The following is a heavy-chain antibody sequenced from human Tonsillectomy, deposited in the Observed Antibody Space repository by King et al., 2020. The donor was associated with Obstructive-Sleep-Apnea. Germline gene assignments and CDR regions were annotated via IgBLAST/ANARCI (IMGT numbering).Heavy chain of an antibody. CDR2: THYSGSI. CDR3: ARGSDYGDYDGSLDFDY. V-gene: IGHV4-31*03. CDR1: GGSLSSGGYY. J-gene: IGHJ4*02. D-gene: IGHD4-17*01. Sequence: QLQESGPGLVKTSQTLSLTCTVSGGSLSSGGYYWSCIRPDPGKGLEWIWYTHYSGSIHINPSLKSRVTLSVDTSKNQFSLKLSSVIAADTAVYYCARGSDYGDYDGSLDFDYWGQGTLVTVSS.